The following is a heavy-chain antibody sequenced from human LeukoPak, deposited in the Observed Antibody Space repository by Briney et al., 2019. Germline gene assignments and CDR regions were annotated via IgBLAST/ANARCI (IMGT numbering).Heavy chain of an antibody. D-gene: IGHD3-10*01. CDR1: GGTFSSYA. CDR2: IIPILGIA. J-gene: IGHJ6*02. Sequence: ASVKVSCKASGGTFSSYAISWVRQAPGQGLEWMGRIIPILGIANYAQKFQGRVTITADKSTSTAYMELSSLRSEDTAVYYCARERGGDGMDVWGQGTTVTVSS. CDR3: ARERGGDGMDV. V-gene: IGHV1-69*04.